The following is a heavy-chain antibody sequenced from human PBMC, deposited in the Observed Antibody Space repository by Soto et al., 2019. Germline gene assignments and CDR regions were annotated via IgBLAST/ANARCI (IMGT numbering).Heavy chain of an antibody. CDR2: ISGSGGRT. CDR1: GFTFRSYA. V-gene: IGHV3-23*01. J-gene: IGHJ6*02. CDR3: EKENSTRVRYYYYGMDV. D-gene: IGHD2-21*01. Sequence: EVPLLESGGGLVQPGGSLRLSCAASGFTFRSYAMSWVRQAPGKGLEWVSAISGSGGRTYYAASEKGRITSSRDNYKNTLYLQMNSLRAEDTAVYYCEKENSTRVRYYYYGMDVWGQGTTVTVSS.